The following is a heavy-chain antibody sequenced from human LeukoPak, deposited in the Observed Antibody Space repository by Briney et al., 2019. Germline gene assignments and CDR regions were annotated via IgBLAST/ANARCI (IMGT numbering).Heavy chain of an antibody. V-gene: IGHV3-15*01. D-gene: IGHD2-2*01. CDR1: GFTFSSYW. CDR3: TTSEDSVVVPAADPFDY. CDR2: IKSKADGGTT. Sequence: GGSLRLSCAASGFTFSSYWMHWVRQAPGKGQEWVGRIKSKADGGTTDYAAPVKGRFTISRDDSKNTLYLQMNSLKTEDTAVYYCTTSEDSVVVPAADPFDYWGQGTLVTVSS. J-gene: IGHJ4*02.